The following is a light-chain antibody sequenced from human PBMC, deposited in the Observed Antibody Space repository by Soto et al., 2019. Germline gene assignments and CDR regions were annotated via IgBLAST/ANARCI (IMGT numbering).Light chain of an antibody. CDR1: QSVSSTY. CDR3: QHYGSSPSWT. V-gene: IGKV3-20*01. J-gene: IGKJ1*01. CDR2: GAS. Sequence: EIVLTQSPGTLSLSPGERATLSCRAIQSVSSTYLAWYQQKPGQAPRLLIYGASNRATGIPDRFSGRGSGTDFTLTISRLEPEDLAVYYCQHYGSSPSWTFGQGTKVDI.